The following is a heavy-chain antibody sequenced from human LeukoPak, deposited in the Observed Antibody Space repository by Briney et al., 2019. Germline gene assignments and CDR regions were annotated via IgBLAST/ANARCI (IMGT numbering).Heavy chain of an antibody. CDR2: ISYDGSNK. V-gene: IGHV3-30-3*01. CDR1: GFTFSSYA. D-gene: IGHD3-22*01. J-gene: IGHJ4*02. CDR3: ARTQYDSSGYYSYYFDY. Sequence: SGGSLRLSCAASGFTFSSYAMHWVRKAPGKGLEWVAVISYDGSNKYYADSAKGRFTISRDNSKNTLYLQMNSLRAEDTAVYYCARTQYDSSGYYSYYFDYWGQGTLVTVSS.